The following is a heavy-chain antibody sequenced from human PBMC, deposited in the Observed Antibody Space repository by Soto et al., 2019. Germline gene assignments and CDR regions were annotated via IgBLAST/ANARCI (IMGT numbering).Heavy chain of an antibody. CDR1: GFSLSTSGVG. V-gene: IGHV2-5*02. CDR2: IYWDDEK. Sequence: QITLKESGPTLVKRTQTLTLTCTFSGFSLSTSGVGVGWIRQPPGKALDWLALIYWDDEKRYTPSLKRRVTITNDTSKNQVVLTVVNMDPVDTATYYCAHRRGSSRAFDYWGQGTLVTVSS. CDR3: AHRRGSSRAFDY. D-gene: IGHD6-13*01. J-gene: IGHJ4*02.